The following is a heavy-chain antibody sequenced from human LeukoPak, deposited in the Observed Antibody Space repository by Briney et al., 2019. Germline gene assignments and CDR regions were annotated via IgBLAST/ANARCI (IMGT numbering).Heavy chain of an antibody. CDR3: AKTVVDFWNPRGEYYGMDV. CDR2: INNDGDST. D-gene: IGHD3-3*01. J-gene: IGHJ6*02. CDR1: GFSFNSYA. V-gene: IGHV3-23*01. Sequence: PGGSLRLSCAASGFSFNSYAMSWVRQAPGKGLEWVSAINNDGDSTYSADSVKGRFTVSRDNSKNTLYLQMNSLRAEDTAEYYCAKTVVDFWNPRGEYYGMDVWGQGTTVTVSS.